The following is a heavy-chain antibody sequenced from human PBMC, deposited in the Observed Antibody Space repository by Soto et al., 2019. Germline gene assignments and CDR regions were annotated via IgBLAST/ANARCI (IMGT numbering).Heavy chain of an antibody. CDR1: GFTFSSYA. D-gene: IGHD3-10*01. CDR3: ARDMVRGVIGYGMDV. J-gene: IGHJ6*02. Sequence: LRLSCAASGFTFSSYAMSWVRQAPGKGLEWVSAISGSGGSTYYADSVKGRFTISRDNSKNTLYLQMNSLRAEDTAVYYCARDMVRGVIGYGMDVWGQGTTVTVSS. V-gene: IGHV3-23*01. CDR2: ISGSGGST.